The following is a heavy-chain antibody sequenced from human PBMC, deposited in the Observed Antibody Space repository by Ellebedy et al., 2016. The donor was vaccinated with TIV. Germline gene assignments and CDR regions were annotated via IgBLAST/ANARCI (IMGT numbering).Heavy chain of an antibody. CDR2: ISSSSSYI. D-gene: IGHD3/OR15-3a*01. V-gene: IGHV3-21*01. CDR3: ASTWAGYSSYYYYYYGMDV. CDR1: GFTFSSYS. Sequence: GESLKISXAASGFTFSSYSMNWVRQAPGKGLEWVSSISSSSSYIYYADSVKGRFTISRDNAKNSLYLQMNSLRAEDTAVYYCASTWAGYSSYYYYYYGMDVWGQGTTVTVSS. J-gene: IGHJ6*02.